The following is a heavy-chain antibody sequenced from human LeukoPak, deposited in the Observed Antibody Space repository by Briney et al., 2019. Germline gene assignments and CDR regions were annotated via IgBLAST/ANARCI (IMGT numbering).Heavy chain of an antibody. CDR2: ISYDGSNK. D-gene: IGHD3-10*01. CDR1: GFIFSSYA. V-gene: IGHV3-30-3*01. J-gene: IGHJ4*02. Sequence: GRSLRLSCAASGFIFSSYAMHWVRQAPGKGLEWVAVISYDGSNKYYADSVKGRFTISRDNSKNTLYLQVNSLRAEDTAVYYCASPMVRGVPLDDYWGQGTLVTVSS. CDR3: ASPMVRGVPLDDY.